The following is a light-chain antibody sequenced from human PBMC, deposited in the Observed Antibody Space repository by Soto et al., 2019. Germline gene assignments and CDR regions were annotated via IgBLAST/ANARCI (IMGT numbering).Light chain of an antibody. V-gene: IGLV2-14*03. Sequence: GTRRDVGGFNYVSWYQQHPGKAPKLMIYDVTNRPSGVSYRFSGSKSGNTASLTISGLQAEDEADYYCNSYTRTSTYFFGTVTKVTFL. CDR2: DVT. CDR1: RRDVGGFNY. J-gene: IGLJ1*01. CDR3: NSYTRTSTYF.